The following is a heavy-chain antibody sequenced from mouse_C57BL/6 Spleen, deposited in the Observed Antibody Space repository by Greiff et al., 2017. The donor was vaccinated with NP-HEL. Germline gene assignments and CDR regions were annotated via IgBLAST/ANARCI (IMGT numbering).Heavy chain of an antibody. J-gene: IGHJ4*01. CDR1: GYTFTSYG. V-gene: IGHV1-81*01. CDR2: IYPRSGNT. D-gene: IGHD3-2*02. Sequence: VQLQQSGAELARPGASVKLSCKASGYTFTSYGISWVKQRTGQGLEWIGEIYPRSGNTYYNEKFKGKATLTADKSSSTAYMELRSLTSEDSAVDFGARCMGRTAQATGAVDYWGQGTSVTVSS. CDR3: ARCMGRTAQATGAVDY.